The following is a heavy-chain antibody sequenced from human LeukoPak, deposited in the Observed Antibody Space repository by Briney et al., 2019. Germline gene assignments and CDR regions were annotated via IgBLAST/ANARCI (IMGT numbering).Heavy chain of an antibody. J-gene: IGHJ4*02. Sequence: ETLSLTCTVSGGSISSSSYYWGWIRQPPGKGLEWIGSIYYSGSTYYNPSLKSRVTISVDTSKNQFSLKLSSVTAADTAVYYCARVPRVRIVVVPAAMSYFDYWGQGTLVTVSS. CDR1: GGSISSSSYY. D-gene: IGHD2-2*01. V-gene: IGHV4-39*01. CDR3: ARVPRVRIVVVPAAMSYFDY. CDR2: IYYSGST.